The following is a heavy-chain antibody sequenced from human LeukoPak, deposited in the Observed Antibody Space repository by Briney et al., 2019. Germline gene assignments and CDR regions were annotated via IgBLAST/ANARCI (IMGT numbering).Heavy chain of an antibody. D-gene: IGHD1-1*01. CDR3: TRLSGTFGTTSRVLDS. Sequence: GGSLRLSCATSGFTFTTYAMGWVRQAPGTGLEWVSALSGGGEATYYADSVKGRFTISRDNSKNTLSLQMNSLGAEDTAVYYCTRLSGTFGTTSRVLDSWGQGTPVTVSS. V-gene: IGHV3-23*01. CDR2: LSGGGEAT. CDR1: GFTFTTYA. J-gene: IGHJ4*02.